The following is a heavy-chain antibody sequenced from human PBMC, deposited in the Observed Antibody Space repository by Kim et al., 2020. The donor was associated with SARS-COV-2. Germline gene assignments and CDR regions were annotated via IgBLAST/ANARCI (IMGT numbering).Heavy chain of an antibody. D-gene: IGHD3-10*01. CDR3: ARDHGEGDYYGSGRAIFDY. V-gene: IGHV4-31*02. Sequence: SRFTISVDTSKNQFSLKLGSVTAADTAVYYCARDHGEGDYYGSGRAIFDYWGQGTLVTVSS. J-gene: IGHJ4*02.